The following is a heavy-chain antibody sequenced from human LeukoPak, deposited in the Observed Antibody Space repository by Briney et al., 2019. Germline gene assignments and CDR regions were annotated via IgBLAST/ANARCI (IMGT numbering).Heavy chain of an antibody. V-gene: IGHV1-69*05. CDR2: IIPIFGTA. Sequence: EASVKVSCKASGGTFSSYAISWVRQAPGQGLEWMGGIIPIFGTANYAQKFQGRVTITTDESTSTAYMELSSLRSEDTAVYYCARGTGYSYGLGYWGQGTLVTVSS. CDR1: GGTFSSYA. J-gene: IGHJ4*02. CDR3: ARGTGYSYGLGY. D-gene: IGHD5-18*01.